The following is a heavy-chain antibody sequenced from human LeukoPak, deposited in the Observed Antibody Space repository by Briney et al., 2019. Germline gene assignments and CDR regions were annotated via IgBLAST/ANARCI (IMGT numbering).Heavy chain of an antibody. CDR1: GGSINYYY. CDR3: AKMTPVTSFQLLVLDS. J-gene: IGHJ4*02. V-gene: IGHV4-59*12. CDR2: AYYSGST. Sequence: KPSETLSLTCNVSGGSINYYYWSWIRQSPGKGLEWMGFAYYSGSTNYKPSLKSRLTISVDLAKSQFSLKLSSVTAADTAVYYCAKMTPVTSFQLLVLDSWGPGTLVTISS. D-gene: IGHD4-11*01.